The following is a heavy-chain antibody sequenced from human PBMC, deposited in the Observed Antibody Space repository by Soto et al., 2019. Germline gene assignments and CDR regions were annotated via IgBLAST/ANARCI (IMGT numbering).Heavy chain of an antibody. Sequence: QVQLVESGGGVVQPGRSLRLSCAASRFTFSSYSMHWVRQAPGKGLQWVAVISYSGSNKYYADSVKGRFTISRDNSKNTLYLQMNSLRPEDTAVYYCAREANFPTDPLAFWGQGTLVIVTS. D-gene: IGHD1-1*01. V-gene: IGHV3-30*14. CDR1: RFTFSSYS. J-gene: IGHJ4*02. CDR2: ISYSGSNK. CDR3: AREANFPTDPLAF.